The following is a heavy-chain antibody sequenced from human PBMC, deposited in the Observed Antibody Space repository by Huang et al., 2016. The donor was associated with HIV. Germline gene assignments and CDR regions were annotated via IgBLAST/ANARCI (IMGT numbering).Heavy chain of an antibody. V-gene: IGHV1-24*01. CDR3: ATHSGGDSYAPYY. D-gene: IGHD2-21*02. J-gene: IGHJ4*02. Sequence: QVQLVQSGAEVRKPGASVKVSCTVSGYILTELAMHWGRQSPGKGLEWMGGSDPEDGETMYAEKLQGRVTMTEDTSTDTAYLELSGLTSDDTAVYYCATHSGGDSYAPYYWGQGTLVTVSS. CDR2: SDPEDGET. CDR1: GYILTELA.